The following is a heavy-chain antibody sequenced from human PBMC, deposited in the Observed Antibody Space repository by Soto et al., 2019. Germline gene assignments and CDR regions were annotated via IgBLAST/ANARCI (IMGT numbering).Heavy chain of an antibody. CDR3: AKTTDGWFSAFEI. CDR1: GLTVSSNY. Sequence: GGSLRLSCAASGLTVSSNYMNWVRQAPGKGLEWVSVIYSGGSKYYADSVKGRFTISRDNSKNTLYLQMNSLRAEDTAVYFCAKTTDGWFSAFEIWGQGTVVTVSS. J-gene: IGHJ3*02. CDR2: IYSGGSK. D-gene: IGHD6-19*01. V-gene: IGHV3-66*01.